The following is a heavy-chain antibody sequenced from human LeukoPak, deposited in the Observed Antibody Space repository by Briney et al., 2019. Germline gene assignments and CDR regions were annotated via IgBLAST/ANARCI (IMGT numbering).Heavy chain of an antibody. D-gene: IGHD2-21*02. Sequence: GRPLRLSCAASGFTFSSYAMHWVRQAPGKGLEWVAVISYDGSNKYYADSVKGRFTISRDNSKNTLYLQMNSLRAEDTAVYYCARVRTKYCGGDCYSCDYWGQGTLVTVSS. CDR2: ISYDGSNK. V-gene: IGHV3-30-3*01. J-gene: IGHJ4*02. CDR1: GFTFSSYA. CDR3: ARVRTKYCGGDCYSCDY.